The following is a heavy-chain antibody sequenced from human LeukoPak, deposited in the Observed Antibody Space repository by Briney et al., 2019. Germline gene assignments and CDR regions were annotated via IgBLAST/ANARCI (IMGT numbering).Heavy chain of an antibody. CDR2: ISAYNGNT. J-gene: IGHJ4*02. CDR1: GYTFTSYG. V-gene: IGHV1-18*01. Sequence: ASVKVSCTASGYTFTSYGISWVRQAPGQGLEWMGWISAYNGNTNCAQKLQGRVTITTDTSTSTAYMELRSLRSDDTAVYYCARGQAVRGVMTYFDYWGQGTLVTVSS. CDR3: ARGQAVRGVMTYFDY. D-gene: IGHD3-10*01.